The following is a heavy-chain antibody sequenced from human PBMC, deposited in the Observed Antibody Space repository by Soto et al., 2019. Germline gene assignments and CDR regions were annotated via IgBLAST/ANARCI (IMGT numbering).Heavy chain of an antibody. Sequence: PGGSLRLSCAASGFTFSSYGMHWVRQAPGKGLEWVAVIWYDGSNKYYADSVKGRFTISRDNSKNTLYLQMNSLRAEDTAVYYCARDGIQLWTFDYWGQGTLVTVSS. J-gene: IGHJ4*02. CDR3: ARDGIQLWTFDY. D-gene: IGHD5-18*01. CDR2: IWYDGSNK. V-gene: IGHV3-33*01. CDR1: GFTFSSYG.